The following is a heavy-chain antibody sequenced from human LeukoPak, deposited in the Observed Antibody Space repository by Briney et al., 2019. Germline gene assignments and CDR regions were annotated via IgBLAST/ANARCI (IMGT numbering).Heavy chain of an antibody. CDR3: ARGTPTTRDFDS. CDR1: GLTFSSYS. CDR2: ISSSSSYI. Sequence: GGSLRLSCAASGLTFSSYSMNWVRQAPGKGLEWVSSISSSSSYIYYADSLKGRFTISRDNAKNSLYLQMNRLRAEETAVYYCARGTPTTRDFDSWGQGTLVTVSS. J-gene: IGHJ4*02. D-gene: IGHD4-11*01. V-gene: IGHV3-21*06.